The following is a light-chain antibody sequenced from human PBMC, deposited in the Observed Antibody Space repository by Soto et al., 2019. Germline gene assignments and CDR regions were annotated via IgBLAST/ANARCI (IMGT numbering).Light chain of an antibody. J-gene: IGKJ1*01. CDR3: QQGFSIPRT. Sequence: DIQMTPSPSSLSASVRDRVTITCCASQSINSYLHWYQLRPGNAPQLLIYAASTLHSGVPSRFRGSGSGTDFTLTISSLQPEDFATFYCQQGFSIPRTFGQGTKL. CDR2: AAS. V-gene: IGKV1-39*01. CDR1: QSINSY.